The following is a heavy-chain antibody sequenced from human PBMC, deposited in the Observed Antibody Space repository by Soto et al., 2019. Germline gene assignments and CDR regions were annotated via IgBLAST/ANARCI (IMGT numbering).Heavy chain of an antibody. V-gene: IGHV3-23*01. CDR2: ISSSGDSA. J-gene: IGHJ4*02. Sequence: GGSLRLSCAASGFTFGSYAMIWVRQAPGKGLVWVSTISSSGDSAYYADSVKGRFTVSRDNSMNTLYMQMNSLRAEDTAVYYCARDYDSSDYSFDYWGQGTLVTVSS. CDR3: ARDYDSSDYSFDY. D-gene: IGHD3-22*01. CDR1: GFTFGSYA.